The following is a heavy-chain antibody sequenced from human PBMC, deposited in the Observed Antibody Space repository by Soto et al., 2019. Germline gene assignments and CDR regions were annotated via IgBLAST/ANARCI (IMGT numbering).Heavy chain of an antibody. D-gene: IGHD3-10*02. CDR1: GGSISSGGYY. V-gene: IGHV4-31*03. CDR2: IYYSGST. J-gene: IGHJ3*02. CDR3: ARFAYDYSGVPGEDRASDAFDI. Sequence: TLSLTCTVSGGSISSGGYYWSWIRQHPGKGLEWIGYIYYSGSTYYNPSLKSRVTISVDTSKNHFSLKLSSVTAADTAVYYCARFAYDYSGVPGEDRASDAFDIWGQGTMVTVSS.